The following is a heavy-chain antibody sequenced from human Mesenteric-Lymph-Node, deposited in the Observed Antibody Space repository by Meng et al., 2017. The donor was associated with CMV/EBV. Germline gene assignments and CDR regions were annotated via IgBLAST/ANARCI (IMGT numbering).Heavy chain of an antibody. CDR3: ARRGPYSKPYYYYGMDV. CDR2: ISSSGSTI. V-gene: IGHV3-48*03. J-gene: IGHJ6*02. CDR1: GFTFSSYE. D-gene: IGHD4-11*01. Sequence: GESLKISCAASGFTFSSYEMNWVRQAPGKGLEWVSYISSSGSTIYYADSVKGRFTISRDNAKNSLYLQMNSLRAEDTAVYYCARRGPYSKPYYYYGMDVWGQGTTVTVSS.